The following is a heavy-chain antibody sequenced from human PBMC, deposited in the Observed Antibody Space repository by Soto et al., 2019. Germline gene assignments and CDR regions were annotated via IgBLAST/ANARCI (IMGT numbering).Heavy chain of an antibody. D-gene: IGHD2-2*01. Sequence: SVKVSCKASGGTFSSYAISWVRQAPGQGLEWMGGIIPIFGTANYAQKFQGRVTITADESTSTAYMELSSLRSEDTAVYYCARIVPAARHPRMDVWGQGTTVTSP. J-gene: IGHJ6*02. V-gene: IGHV1-69*13. CDR1: GGTFSSYA. CDR3: ARIVPAARHPRMDV. CDR2: IIPIFGTA.